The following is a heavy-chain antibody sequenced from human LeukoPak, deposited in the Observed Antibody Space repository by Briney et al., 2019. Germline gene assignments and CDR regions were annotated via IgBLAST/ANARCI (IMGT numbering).Heavy chain of an antibody. CDR2: IWYDGSNK. Sequence: GGSLRLSCAASGFTFSSYGMHWVRQAPGKGLEWLAVIWYDGSNKYYADSVKGRFTISRDNSKNTLYLQMNSLRAEDTAVYYCARDLSIAARPRWFDPWGQGALVTVSS. V-gene: IGHV3-33*01. J-gene: IGHJ5*02. CDR3: ARDLSIAARPRWFDP. CDR1: GFTFSSYG. D-gene: IGHD6-6*01.